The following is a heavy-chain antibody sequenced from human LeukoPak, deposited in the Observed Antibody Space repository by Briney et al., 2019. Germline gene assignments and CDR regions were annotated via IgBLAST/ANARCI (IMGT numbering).Heavy chain of an antibody. V-gene: IGHV4-59*01. J-gene: IGHJ4*02. Sequence: SETLSLTCTVSGGSISSYYWSWIRQPPGKGLEWIGYICYSGSTNYNPSLKSRVTISVDTSKNQFSLKLSSVTAADTAVYYCARVYYYGSGSYVDYWGQGTLVTVSS. CDR3: ARVYYYGSGSYVDY. CDR2: ICYSGST. D-gene: IGHD3-10*01. CDR1: GGSISSYY.